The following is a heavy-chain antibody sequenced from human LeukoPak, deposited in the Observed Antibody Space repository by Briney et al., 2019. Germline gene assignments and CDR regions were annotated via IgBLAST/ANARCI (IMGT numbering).Heavy chain of an antibody. CDR3: ARGGPAAGRFDY. V-gene: IGHV3-66*01. CDR1: GFTFSSYS. Sequence: GGSLRLSCAASGFTFSSYSMNWVRQAPGKGLEWVSVIYSGGSTYYADSVKGRFTISRDNSKNTLYLQMNSLRAEDTAVYYCARGGPAAGRFDYWGQGTLVTVSS. J-gene: IGHJ4*02. D-gene: IGHD6-13*01. CDR2: IYSGGST.